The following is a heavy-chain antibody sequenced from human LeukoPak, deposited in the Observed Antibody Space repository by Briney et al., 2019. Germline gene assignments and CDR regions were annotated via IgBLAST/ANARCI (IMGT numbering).Heavy chain of an antibody. Sequence: GGSLRLSCAASGFTFSSYAMSWVRQAPGKGLEWVSAISGSGGSTYYADSVKGRFTISRDNSKNTLYLQMNSLRAEDTAVYYCAKDREKVIAAAGFNWFDPWGQGTLVTVSS. CDR1: GFTFSSYA. D-gene: IGHD6-13*01. CDR3: AKDREKVIAAAGFNWFDP. J-gene: IGHJ5*02. V-gene: IGHV3-23*01. CDR2: ISGSGGST.